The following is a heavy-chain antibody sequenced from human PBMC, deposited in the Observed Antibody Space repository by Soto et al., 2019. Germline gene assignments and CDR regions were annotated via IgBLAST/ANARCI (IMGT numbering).Heavy chain of an antibody. CDR2: INPDTGNT. Sequence: QVLLVQSGAEVKKPGASVQVSCKAPDCTFTTYGISWVRQAPGQGLEWMGWINPDTGNTRYAQKFQGRVTMTRDTFMNTANMELRSLRSDDTAAYYCARDKGDTDDPLDSWGQGTLVTVSS. D-gene: IGHD3-16*01. CDR3: ARDKGDTDDPLDS. CDR1: DCTFTTYG. J-gene: IGHJ4*02. V-gene: IGHV1-18*01.